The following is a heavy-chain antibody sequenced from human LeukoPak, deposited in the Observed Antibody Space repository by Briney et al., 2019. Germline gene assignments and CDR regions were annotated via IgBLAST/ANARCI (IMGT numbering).Heavy chain of an antibody. CDR2: IIPIFGTA. D-gene: IGHD2-2*01. V-gene: IGHV1-69*05. J-gene: IGHJ3*02. CDR3: ARAPVVPAAIGAFDI. Sequence: PGGSLRLSCAASGCTFSSYAISWVRQAPGQGLEWMGGIIPIFGTANYAQKFQGRVTITTDESTSTAYMELSSLRSEDTAVYYCARAPVVPAAIGAFDIWGQGTMVTVSS. CDR1: GCTFSSYA.